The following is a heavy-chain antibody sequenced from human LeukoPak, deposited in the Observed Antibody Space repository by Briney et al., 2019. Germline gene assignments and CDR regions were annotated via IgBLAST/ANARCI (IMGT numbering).Heavy chain of an antibody. V-gene: IGHV3-30*18. CDR2: ISYDGSNK. D-gene: IGHD5-18*01. CDR3: AKDHSYGYVSDY. CDR1: GFTFSSYG. J-gene: IGHJ4*02. Sequence: GGSLRLSCAASGFTFSSYGMHWVRQAPGKGLEWVAVISYDGSNKYYADSVKGRFTIPRDNSKNTLYLQMNSLRAEDTAVYYCAKDHSYGYVSDYWGQGTLVTVSS.